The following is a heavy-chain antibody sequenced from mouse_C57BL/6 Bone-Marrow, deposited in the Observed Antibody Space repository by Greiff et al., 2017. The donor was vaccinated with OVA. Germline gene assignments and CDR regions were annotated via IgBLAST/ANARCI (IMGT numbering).Heavy chain of an antibody. V-gene: IGHV1-75*01. CDR3: ARGDYYYGRRYAMDY. D-gene: IGHD1-1*01. CDR1: GYTFTDYY. J-gene: IGHJ4*01. CDR2: IFPGSGST. Sequence: VQLQQPGPELVKPGASVKISCKASGYTFTDYYINWVKQRPGQGLEWIGWIFPGSGSTYYNEKFKGKATLTVDKSSSTAYMLLSSLTSEDSVVYFGARGDYYYGRRYAMDYWGKGTSVTVSS.